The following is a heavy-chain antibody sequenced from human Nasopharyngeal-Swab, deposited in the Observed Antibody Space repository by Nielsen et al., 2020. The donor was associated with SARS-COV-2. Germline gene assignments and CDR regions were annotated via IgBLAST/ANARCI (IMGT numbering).Heavy chain of an antibody. V-gene: IGHV4-4*07. D-gene: IGHD3-10*01. CDR2: IYTSGST. J-gene: IGHJ4*02. Sequence: SETLSLTCTVSGGSISRYYWRWIRQPAGKGLEWIGRIYTSGSTNYNPSLKSRVTMSVDTSKNQFSLRLSSVTAADTAVYYCARDWGERIFDYWGQGTLVTVSS. CDR1: GGSISRYY. CDR3: ARDWGERIFDY.